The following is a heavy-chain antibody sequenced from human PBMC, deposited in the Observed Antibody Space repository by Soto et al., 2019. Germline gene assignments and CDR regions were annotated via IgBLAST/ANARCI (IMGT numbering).Heavy chain of an antibody. CDR3: ARDDLEDYYDSTLWYFDL. J-gene: IGHJ2*01. Sequence: QVQLVESGGGLVKPGGSLRLSCAASGFTFSDYYMSWIRQAPGKGLEWVSYISSCSTYIDYADSVKGRFTISRDNAKNSLYLQMNSLRAEDTAVYYCARDDLEDYYDSTLWYFDLWGRGTLVTVSS. V-gene: IGHV3-11*05. CDR1: GFTFSDYY. D-gene: IGHD3-22*01. CDR2: ISSCSTYI.